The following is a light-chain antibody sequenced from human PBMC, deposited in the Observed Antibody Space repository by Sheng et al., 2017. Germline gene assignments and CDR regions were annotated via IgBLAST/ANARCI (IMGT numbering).Light chain of an antibody. CDR1: ESVSTY. Sequence: VLTQSPATLSVSPGERATLSCRASESVSTYIAWYQQKPGQAPRLLIYDASIRATGIPARFSGSGSGTDFTLTISSLEPEDFSVYYCQHRSDRLGPIYTFGQGTKLENK. J-gene: IGKJ2*01. CDR2: DAS. CDR3: QHRSDRLGPIYT. V-gene: IGKV3-11*01.